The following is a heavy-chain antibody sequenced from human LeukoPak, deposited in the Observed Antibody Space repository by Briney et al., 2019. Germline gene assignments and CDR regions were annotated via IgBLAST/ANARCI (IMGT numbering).Heavy chain of an antibody. V-gene: IGHV3-11*01. Sequence: GGSLRLSCAASGFTFSDYYMSWIRQAPGKGLEWVSYISSSGSTIYYADSVKSRFTISRDNAKNSLYLQMNSLRAEDTAVYYCAREGLYDSSGYPLWGYWGQGTLVTVSS. D-gene: IGHD3-22*01. CDR1: GFTFSDYY. CDR2: ISSSGSTI. CDR3: AREGLYDSSGYPLWGY. J-gene: IGHJ4*02.